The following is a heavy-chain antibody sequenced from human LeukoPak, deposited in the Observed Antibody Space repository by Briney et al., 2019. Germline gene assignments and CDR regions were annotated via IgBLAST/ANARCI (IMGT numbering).Heavy chain of an antibody. D-gene: IGHD3-10*01. CDR2: IYYSGST. CDR3: ARLSGELFGIDY. V-gene: IGHV4-39*01. J-gene: IGHJ4*02. Sequence: SETLSLTCTVSGGSISSSSYYWGWIRQPPGKGLEWIGSIYYSGSTYYNPSLKSRVTISVDTSKNQFSLKLSSVTAADTAVYYCARLSGELFGIDYRGQGTLVTVSS. CDR1: GGSISSSSYY.